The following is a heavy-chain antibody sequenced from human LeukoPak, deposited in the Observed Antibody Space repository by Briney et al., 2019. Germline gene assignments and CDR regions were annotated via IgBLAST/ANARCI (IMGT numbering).Heavy chain of an antibody. J-gene: IGHJ4*02. V-gene: IGHV3-74*01. CDR1: GFTFSSYW. CDR2: INSDGSST. D-gene: IGHD2-2*01. Sequence: GGSLRLSCAASGFTFSSYWMSWVRQAPGKGLVWVSRINSDGSSTSYADSVKGRFTISRDNAKNTLYLQMNSLRAEDTAVYYCAREECSSTSCYAGMGYFDYWGQGTLVTVSS. CDR3: AREECSSTSCYAGMGYFDY.